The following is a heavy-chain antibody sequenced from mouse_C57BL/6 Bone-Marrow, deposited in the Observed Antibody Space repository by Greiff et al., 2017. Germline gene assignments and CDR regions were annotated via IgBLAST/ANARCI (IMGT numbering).Heavy chain of an antibody. D-gene: IGHD1-1*01. CDR3: ARGIYYYGSSYPFAY. Sequence: EVHLVESGPELVKPGASVKISCKASGYSFTGYYMHWVKQSHGNILDWIGYIYPYNGVSSYNQKFKGKATLTVDKSSSTAYMELRSLTSEDSAVYYCARGIYYYGSSYPFAYWGQGTLVTVSA. J-gene: IGHJ3*01. CDR2: IYPYNGVS. V-gene: IGHV1-31*01. CDR1: GYSFTGYY.